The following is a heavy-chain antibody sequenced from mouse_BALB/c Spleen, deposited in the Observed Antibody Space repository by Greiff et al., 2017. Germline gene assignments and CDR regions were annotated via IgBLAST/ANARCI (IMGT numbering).Heavy chain of an antibody. CDR1: GYSITSDYA. V-gene: IGHV3-2*02. CDR3: VYGSSYGYFDY. D-gene: IGHD1-1*01. Sequence: DVQLQESGPGLVKPSQSLSLTCTVTGYSITSDYAWNWIRQFPGNKLEWMGYISYSGSTSYNPSLKSRISITRDTSKNQFFLQLNSVTTEDTATYYCVYGSSYGYFDYWGQGTTLTVSS. J-gene: IGHJ2*01. CDR2: ISYSGST.